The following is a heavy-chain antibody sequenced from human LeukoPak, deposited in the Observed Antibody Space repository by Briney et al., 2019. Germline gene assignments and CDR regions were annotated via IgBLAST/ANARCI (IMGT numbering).Heavy chain of an antibody. V-gene: IGHV3-48*03. CDR3: ARDGGSAAAFDI. J-gene: IGHJ3*02. CDR2: ISSSGSTI. D-gene: IGHD3-16*01. CDR1: GFTFSSYE. Sequence: EGSLRLSCAASGFTFSSYEMNWVRQAPGKGLEWVSYISSSGSTIYYADSVKGRFTISRDNAKNSLYLQMNSLRAEDTAVYYCARDGGSAAAFDIWGQGTMVTVSS.